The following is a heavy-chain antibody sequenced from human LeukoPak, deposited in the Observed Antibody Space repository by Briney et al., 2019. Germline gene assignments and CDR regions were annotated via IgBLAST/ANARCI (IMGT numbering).Heavy chain of an antibody. CDR3: ANEIRPNDY. D-gene: IGHD6-6*01. Sequence: AGGSLRLSCAASAFTFSKHAMTWVRQAPGKGLEWVSSINIIGDRTYYADSVKGRFTISRDNSKNTLYLQMNSLRVEDTALYYCANEIRPNDYWGQGTLVTVS. CDR1: AFTFSKHA. J-gene: IGHJ4*02. V-gene: IGHV3-23*01. CDR2: INIIGDRT.